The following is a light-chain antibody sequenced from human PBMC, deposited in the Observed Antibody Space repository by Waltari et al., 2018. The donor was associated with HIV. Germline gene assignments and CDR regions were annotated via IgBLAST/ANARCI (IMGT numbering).Light chain of an antibody. V-gene: IGLV1-51*01. CDR1: SSNIGHNY. J-gene: IGLJ2*01. CDR2: EDG. Sequence: QSVLTQPPSVSAAPGETVIISCSGSSSNIGHNYVYWFQQLPGTAPKLFIYEDGRRHSWIPDRVAGSRSGTSATLGITGLQTGDEADYYCGTWDTTLSAVVFGGGTKLTVL. CDR3: GTWDTTLSAVV.